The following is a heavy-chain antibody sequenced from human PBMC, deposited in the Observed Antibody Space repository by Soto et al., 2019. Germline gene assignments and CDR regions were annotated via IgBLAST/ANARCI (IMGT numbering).Heavy chain of an antibody. J-gene: IGHJ6*02. V-gene: IGHV1-3*01. CDR3: ARFQPGYCSGGSCYSGDYYYGMDV. CDR1: GYTFTSYA. CDR2: INAGNGNT. Sequence: ASVKVSCKASGYTFTSYAMHWVRQAPGQRLEWMGWINAGNGNTKYSQKFQGRVTITRDTSASTAYMELSSLRSEDTAVYYCARFQPGYCSGGSCYSGDYYYGMDVWGQGTTVTVSS. D-gene: IGHD2-15*01.